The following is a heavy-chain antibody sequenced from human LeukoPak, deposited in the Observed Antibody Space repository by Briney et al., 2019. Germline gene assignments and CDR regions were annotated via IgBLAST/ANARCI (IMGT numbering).Heavy chain of an antibody. CDR2: IWYDGSNK. D-gene: IGHD3-10*01. Sequence: GRSLRLSCAACGFTFSSYGMHWVRQAPGKGLEWVAIIWYDGSNKYYADSVKARLTISRDNSKNMLYLKMNSMRDEDTAVYYCARVRVRGVMVYYYGMDVWGKGTTVTVS. J-gene: IGHJ6*04. CDR3: ARVRVRGVMVYYYGMDV. V-gene: IGHV3-33*01. CDR1: GFTFSSYG.